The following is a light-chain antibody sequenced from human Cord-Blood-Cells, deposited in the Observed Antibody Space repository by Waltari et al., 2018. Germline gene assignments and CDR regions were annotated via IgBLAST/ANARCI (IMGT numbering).Light chain of an antibody. CDR2: AAS. Sequence: DIQMTQSQSSLSVSVGARVTITCRASQSISSYLNWYQQKPGKAPKLLIYAASSLQSGVPSRFSGSGSGTDFTLTISSLQPEDFATYYCQQSYSTPRTFGQGTKLEIK. J-gene: IGKJ2*01. CDR1: QSISSY. CDR3: QQSYSTPRT. V-gene: IGKV1-39*01.